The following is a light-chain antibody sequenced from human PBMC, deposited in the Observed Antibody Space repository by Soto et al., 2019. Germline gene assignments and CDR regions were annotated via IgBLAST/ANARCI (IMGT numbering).Light chain of an antibody. V-gene: IGLV2-8*01. J-gene: IGLJ1*01. CDR1: SSDVGGYKY. CDR3: SSYAGINNLGV. CDR2: EVN. Sequence: QSALTQPSSASGSPGQSVTISCTGTSSDVGGYKYVSWYQQHPGKAPKLMIFEVNKRPSGVPDRFSGSNSGNTASLTVSGLQAEDEADYYCSSYAGINNLGVFGTGTKVTVL.